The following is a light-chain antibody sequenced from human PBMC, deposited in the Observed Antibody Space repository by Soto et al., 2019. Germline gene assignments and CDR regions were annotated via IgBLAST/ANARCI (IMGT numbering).Light chain of an antibody. CDR3: LQDNDYPRT. V-gene: IGKV1-5*01. CDR2: HAS. Sequence: DIQMTQSPSTLSGSVGDIVTITCRASQTISSWLAWYQQKPGKAPKLLIYHASTLESGVPSRFSGSGSGTEFTLTISSLQPDDFATYYCLQDNDYPRTFGQGTKADIK. CDR1: QTISSW. J-gene: IGKJ1*01.